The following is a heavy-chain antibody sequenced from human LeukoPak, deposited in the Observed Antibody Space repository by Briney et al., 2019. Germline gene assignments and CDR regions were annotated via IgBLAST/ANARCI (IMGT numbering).Heavy chain of an antibody. J-gene: IGHJ4*02. CDR2: IYYSGST. D-gene: IGHD6-13*01. Sequence: SETLSLTCTVSGGSIRSGGYYWSWIRQHPGKGLEWIGYIYYSGSTYYNPSLKSRVTISVDTSKNQFSLKLSSVTAADTAVYYCARSTIAAEAYYFDYWGQGTLVTVSS. CDR1: GGSIRSGGYY. V-gene: IGHV4-31*03. CDR3: ARSTIAAEAYYFDY.